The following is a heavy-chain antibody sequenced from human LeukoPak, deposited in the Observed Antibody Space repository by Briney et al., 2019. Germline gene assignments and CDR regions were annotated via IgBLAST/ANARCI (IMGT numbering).Heavy chain of an antibody. CDR3: ASGGSPVVSYYYGMDV. CDR2: INHSGST. V-gene: IGHV4-34*01. CDR1: GGSFSGYY. Sequence: SETLSLTCAVYGGSFSGYYWSWIRQPPGKGLEWLGEINHSGSTNYNPSLKSRVTISVDTSKNQFSLKLSSVTAADTAVYYCASGGSPVVSYYYGMDVWGQGTTVTVSS. J-gene: IGHJ6*02.